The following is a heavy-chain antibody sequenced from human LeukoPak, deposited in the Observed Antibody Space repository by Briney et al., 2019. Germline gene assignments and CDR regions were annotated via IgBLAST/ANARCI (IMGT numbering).Heavy chain of an antibody. CDR2: IYHSGST. D-gene: IGHD1-26*01. J-gene: IGHJ3*02. CDR1: GGSISSGGYS. CDR3: ARDRGSYGAFDI. V-gene: IGHV4-30-2*01. Sequence: TLSLTCAVSGGSISSGGYSWSWIRQPPGKGLEWIGYIYHSGSTYYNPSLKSRVTISVDRFKNQFSLKLSSVTAADTAVYYCARDRGSYGAFDIWGQGTMVTVSS.